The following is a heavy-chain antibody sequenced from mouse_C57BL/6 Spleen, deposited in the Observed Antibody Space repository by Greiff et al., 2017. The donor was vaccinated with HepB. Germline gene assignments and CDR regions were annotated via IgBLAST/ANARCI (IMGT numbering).Heavy chain of an antibody. CDR2: ISYDGSN. CDR1: GYSITSGYY. D-gene: IGHD2-5*01. V-gene: IGHV3-6*01. Sequence: DVQLQESGPGLVKPSQSLSLTCSVTGYSITSGYYWNWIRQFPGNKLEWMGYISYDGSNNYNPSLKNRISITRDTSKNQFFLKLNSVTTEDTATYYCARKSNYGAYWGQGTLVTVSA. CDR3: ARKSNYGAY. J-gene: IGHJ3*01.